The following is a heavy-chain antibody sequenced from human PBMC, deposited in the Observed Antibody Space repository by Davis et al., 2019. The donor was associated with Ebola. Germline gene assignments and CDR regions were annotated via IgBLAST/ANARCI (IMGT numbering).Heavy chain of an antibody. J-gene: IGHJ4*02. D-gene: IGHD6-19*01. V-gene: IGHV4-30-4*07. Sequence: MPSETLSLTCAVSGAFVSRGGYSWIWIRQPPGKGLEWIGYYYYTGSTYYNPSLKSRVTISVDTSKNQFSLKLSSVTAADTAVYYCARHRVSSGWLDYWGQGTLVTVSS. CDR3: ARHRVSSGWLDY. CDR2: YYYTGST. CDR1: GAFVSRGGYS.